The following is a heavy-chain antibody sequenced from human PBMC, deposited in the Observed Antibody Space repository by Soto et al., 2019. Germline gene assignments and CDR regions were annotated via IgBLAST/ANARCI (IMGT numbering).Heavy chain of an antibody. CDR2: INPNSGGT. D-gene: IGHD6-13*01. J-gene: IGHJ6*03. V-gene: IGHV1-2*02. CDR1: GYTFTGYY. Sequence: ASVKVSCKASGYTFTGYYMHWVRQAPGQGLEWMGWINPNSGGTNYAQKLQGRVTMTTDTSTSTAYMELRSLRSDDTAVYYCARDRVPAGYSSSWYGYYYYMDVWGKGTTVTVSS. CDR3: ARDRVPAGYSSSWYGYYYYMDV.